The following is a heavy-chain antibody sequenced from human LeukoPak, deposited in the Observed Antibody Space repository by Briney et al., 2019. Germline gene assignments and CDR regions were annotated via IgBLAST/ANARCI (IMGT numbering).Heavy chain of an antibody. CDR1: GGSIRSYY. Sequence: SETLSLTCTVSGGSIRSYYWSWIRQPPGKGLEWIGYIYYSGSTNYNPSLKSRVTISVDTSKNQFSLKLSSVTAADTAVYYCARTLAAATDFHYYYYMDVWGKGTTVTVSS. D-gene: IGHD6-25*01. J-gene: IGHJ6*03. CDR2: IYYSGST. CDR3: ARTLAAATDFHYYYYMDV. V-gene: IGHV4-59*01.